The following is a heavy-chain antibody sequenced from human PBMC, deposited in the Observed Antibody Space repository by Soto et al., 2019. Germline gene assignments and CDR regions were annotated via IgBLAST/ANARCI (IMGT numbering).Heavy chain of an antibody. D-gene: IGHD2-2*01. J-gene: IGHJ6*02. CDR3: AREWEDSVVVPAANYYYYYGMDV. CDR1: GYTFTSYY. V-gene: IGHV1-46*01. CDR2: INPSGGST. Sequence: GASVKVSCKASGYTFTSYYMHWVRQAPGQGLECMGIINPSGGSTSYAQKFQGRVTMTRDTSTSTVHMEPSSLRSEDTAVYYCAREWEDSVVVPAANYYYYYGMDVWGQGTTVTVSS.